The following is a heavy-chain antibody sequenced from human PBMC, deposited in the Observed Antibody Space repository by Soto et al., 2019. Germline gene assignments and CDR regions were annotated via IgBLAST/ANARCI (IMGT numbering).Heavy chain of an antibody. CDR3: ARVRYFAYLVLLAY. CDR2: ISQDGSEK. CDR1: GFTLSSHW. Sequence: EVQLVESGGGLVQPGGSLRLSCAASGFTLSSHWMYWVRQAPVKGLEWVTYISQDGSEKYYVDSVKGRFTISRDNAKSALYLQMTSLRAEDTAVYYCARVRYFAYLVLLAYWGQGALVTVSS. J-gene: IGHJ4*02. V-gene: IGHV3-7*01. D-gene: IGHD3-9*01.